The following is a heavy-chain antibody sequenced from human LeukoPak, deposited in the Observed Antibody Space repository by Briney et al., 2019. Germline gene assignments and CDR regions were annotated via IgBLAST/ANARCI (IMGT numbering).Heavy chain of an antibody. Sequence: VKVSCKASGYPFTSYGISWVRQAPGQGRGWMGRISAYNGNTNYAQKLQGRVTMTTDTSTSTAYMELRSLRSDVTAVYYCAIHVGGSSGWSDRGQGTLVTVSS. CDR3: AIHVGGSSGWSD. D-gene: IGHD6-19*01. V-gene: IGHV1-18*04. CDR1: GYPFTSYG. J-gene: IGHJ4*02. CDR2: ISAYNGNT.